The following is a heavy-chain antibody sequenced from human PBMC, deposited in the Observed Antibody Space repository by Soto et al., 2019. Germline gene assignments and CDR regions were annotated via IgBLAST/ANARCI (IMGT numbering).Heavy chain of an antibody. CDR2: ISTYNGNT. CDR3: ARRGRYSYGPDEY. Sequence: QVQLVQSGAEVKKPGASVKVSCKASGYTFTSYGISWVRQAPGQGLEWMGWISTYNGNTNYAQKFQGRVTMTTDTSTSKAYMELRSLRSDGTAGYYCARRGRYSYGPDEYWGQGTLVTVSS. D-gene: IGHD5-18*01. J-gene: IGHJ4*02. CDR1: GYTFTSYG. V-gene: IGHV1-18*01.